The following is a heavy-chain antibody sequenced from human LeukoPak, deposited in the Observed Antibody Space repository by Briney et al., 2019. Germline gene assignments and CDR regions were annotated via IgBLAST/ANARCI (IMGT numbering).Heavy chain of an antibody. CDR2: IYTGGST. V-gene: IGHV3-66*01. D-gene: IGHD3-10*01. J-gene: IGHJ4*02. Sequence: PGGSLKLSCAALGFTVSSNYMSWVRQAPGKGLEWVSVIYTGGSTYYAGSVKGRFTISRDNFKNTLYLRMNSLRAEDTAVYYCATVGVWFGELPFDYWGQGTLVTVSS. CDR1: GFTVSSNY. CDR3: ATVGVWFGELPFDY.